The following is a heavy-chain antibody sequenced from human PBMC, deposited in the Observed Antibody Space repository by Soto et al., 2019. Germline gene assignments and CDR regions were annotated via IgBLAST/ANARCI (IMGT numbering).Heavy chain of an antibody. J-gene: IGHJ4*02. CDR3: VRDSGAKLSSS. V-gene: IGHV1-69*13. D-gene: IGHD6-13*01. Sequence: SVKVSCKASGGTFSSYRINWVRQAPGQGLEWVGGIVPIYRTADYAQKFQGRVTITADESARTSYMGLRSLKSQDTAVYYCVRDSGAKLSSSWGQGTLVTVSS. CDR2: IVPIYRTA. CDR1: GGTFSSYR.